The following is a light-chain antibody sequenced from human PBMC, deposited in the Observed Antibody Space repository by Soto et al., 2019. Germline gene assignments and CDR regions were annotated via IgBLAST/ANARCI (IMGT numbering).Light chain of an antibody. J-gene: IGLJ2*01. Sequence: QSALTQPASVSGSPGQSITISCTGTSSDIGAYNYVSWYQQEPGKAPKLMIYDVSNRPSGVSNRFSGSKSGNTASLTISGLQAEDEGDYYCSSYTSSSTVLFGGGTKLTVL. CDR1: SSDIGAYNY. CDR3: SSYTSSSTVL. V-gene: IGLV2-14*01. CDR2: DVS.